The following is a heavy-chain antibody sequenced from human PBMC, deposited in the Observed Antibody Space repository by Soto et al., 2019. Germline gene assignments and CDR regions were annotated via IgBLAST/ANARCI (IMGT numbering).Heavy chain of an antibody. Sequence: SETLSLTCTVSGGSISSGGSYWSWIRQPPGKGLEWIGEINHSGSTNYNPSLKSRVTISVDTSKNQFSLKLSSVTAADTAVYYCARGHPSVAGTFKYFQHWGQGTLVTVSS. J-gene: IGHJ1*01. V-gene: IGHV4-39*07. CDR2: INHSGST. CDR3: ARGHPSVAGTFKYFQH. D-gene: IGHD6-19*01. CDR1: GGSISSGGSY.